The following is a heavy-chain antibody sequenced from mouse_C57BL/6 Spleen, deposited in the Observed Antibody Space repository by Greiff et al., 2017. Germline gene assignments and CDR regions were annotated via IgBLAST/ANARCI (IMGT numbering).Heavy chain of an antibody. CDR1: GYTFTDYN. CDR3: ARAPYDYDGSWFAY. D-gene: IGHD2-4*01. V-gene: IGHV1-18*01. J-gene: IGHJ3*01. Sequence: EVKLQQSGPELVKPGASVKIPCKASGYTFTDYNMDWVKQSHGKSLEWIGDINPNNGGTIYNQKFKGKATLTVDKSSSTAYMGLRSLTSEDTAVYYCARAPYDYDGSWFAYWGQGTLVTVSA. CDR2: INPNNGGT.